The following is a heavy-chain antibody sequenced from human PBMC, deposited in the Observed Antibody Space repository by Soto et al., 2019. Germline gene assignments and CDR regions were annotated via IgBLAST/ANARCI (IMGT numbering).Heavy chain of an antibody. Sequence: PGAFQKTSRKGSGYSFTSYWISWVRQMPGKGLEWMGRIGPSDSYTNYSPSFQGHVTISADKSISTAYLQWSSLKASDTAMYYCARYPPDYYDSSGYPDWFDPWGQGTLVTVSS. CDR2: IGPSDSYT. CDR1: GYSFTSYW. J-gene: IGHJ5*02. CDR3: ARYPPDYYDSSGYPDWFDP. V-gene: IGHV5-10-1*01. D-gene: IGHD3-22*01.